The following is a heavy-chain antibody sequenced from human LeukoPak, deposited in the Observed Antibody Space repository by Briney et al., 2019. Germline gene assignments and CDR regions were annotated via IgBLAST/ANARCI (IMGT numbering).Heavy chain of an antibody. CDR1: GGSISSYY. CDR2: IYTSGST. CDR3: AKAVAAAGRFGFDP. V-gene: IGHV4-4*07. D-gene: IGHD6-13*01. Sequence: SETLSLTCTVSGGSISSYYWSWIRQPAGKGLEWIGRIYTSGSTNYNPSLKSRATMSVDTSKNQFSLKLSSVTAADTAVYYCAKAVAAAGRFGFDPWGQGTLVTVSS. J-gene: IGHJ5*02.